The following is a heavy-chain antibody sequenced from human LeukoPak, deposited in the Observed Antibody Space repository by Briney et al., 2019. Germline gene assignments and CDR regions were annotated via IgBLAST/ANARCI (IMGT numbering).Heavy chain of an antibody. CDR3: TRGGHVATGWHYFDY. CDR1: GFTFSNSW. D-gene: IGHD6-19*01. V-gene: IGHV3-74*01. J-gene: IGHJ4*02. Sequence: GGSLRLSCVVSGFTFSNSWMHWVRQAPGKGLVWVSRINSDGSSPTYADSVKGRFTISRDNAKNTLYLQMSSLRAEDTAMYYCTRGGHVATGWHYFDYWGQGNMVTVSS. CDR2: INSDGSSP.